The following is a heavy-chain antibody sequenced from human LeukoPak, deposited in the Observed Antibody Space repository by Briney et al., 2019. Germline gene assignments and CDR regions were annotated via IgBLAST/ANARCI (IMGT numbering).Heavy chain of an antibody. CDR2: IRSKAYGGTT. CDR1: GFTFGDYA. CDR3: TRDFYGDSLDAFDI. Sequence: GGSLRLSCTASGFTFGDYAMNWVRQAPGKGLEWVGFIRSKAYGGTTEYAASVKGRFTISRDDSKSIAYLQMNSLKTEDTAVYYCTRDFYGDSLDAFDIWGQGTMVTVSS. D-gene: IGHD4-17*01. V-gene: IGHV3-49*04. J-gene: IGHJ3*02.